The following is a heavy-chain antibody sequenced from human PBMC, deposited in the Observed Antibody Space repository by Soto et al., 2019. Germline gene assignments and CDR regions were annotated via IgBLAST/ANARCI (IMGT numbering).Heavy chain of an antibody. D-gene: IGHD2-15*01. CDR1: GGTFSSYT. V-gene: IGHV1-69*08. J-gene: IGHJ5*02. Sequence: QVQLVKSGAEVKKPGSSVKVSCKASGGTFSSYTISWVRQAPGQGLEWMGRIIPILGIANYAQKFQGRVTITADKSTSTAYMELSSLRSEDTAVYYCARDITVVVVAATQTTVWFDPWGQGTLGTVSS. CDR2: IIPILGIA. CDR3: ARDITVVVVAATQTTVWFDP.